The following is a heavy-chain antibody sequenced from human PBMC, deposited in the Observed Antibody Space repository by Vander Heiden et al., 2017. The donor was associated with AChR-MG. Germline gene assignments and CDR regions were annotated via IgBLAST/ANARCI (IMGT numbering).Heavy chain of an antibody. CDR3: ARDPKYCSGGTCYFDWFDP. D-gene: IGHD2-15*01. V-gene: IGHV3-11*01. CDR2: ISSSGNTV. CDR1: GFTFSDYY. Sequence: QVQLVESGGGLVKPGGSLSLSCAASGFTFSDYYMNWIRQAPGKGLEWVSKISSSGNTVDYADSVKGRFTISRDNAKKSLYLQMNSLRAEDTAVYYCARDPKYCSGGTCYFDWFDPWGQGTLVTVS. J-gene: IGHJ5*02.